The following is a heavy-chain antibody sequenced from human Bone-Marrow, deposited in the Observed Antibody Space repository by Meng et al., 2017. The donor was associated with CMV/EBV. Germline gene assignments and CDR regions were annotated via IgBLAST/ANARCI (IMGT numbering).Heavy chain of an antibody. D-gene: IGHD4-11*01. V-gene: IGHV3-21*01. J-gene: IGHJ4*02. CDR3: AKSPESRDYTNYIADY. CDR1: GFAFSLYT. CDR2: ISPSSSHI. Sequence: GESLKISCAASGFAFSLYTMNWVRRTPGKGLEWVASISPSSSHIYYADSLRGRFTISRDNARNSLYLQIDNLRAADTAMYFCAKSPESRDYTNYIADYWGQGTLVTVSS.